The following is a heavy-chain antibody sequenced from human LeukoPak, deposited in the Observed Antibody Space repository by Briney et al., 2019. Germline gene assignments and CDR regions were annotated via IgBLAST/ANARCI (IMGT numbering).Heavy chain of an antibody. CDR3: ARVPAMDGNCYYYYGMDV. J-gene: IGHJ6*02. Sequence: PSETLSLTCAVYGGSLSGYYWSWIRQPPGKGLEWIGEINHSGSTKYNPSLKSRVTISVDTSKNQFSLKLSSVTAADTAVYYCARVPAMDGNCYYYYGMDVWGQGTTVTVSS. CDR2: INHSGST. CDR1: GGSLSGYY. D-gene: IGHD5-18*01. V-gene: IGHV4-34*01.